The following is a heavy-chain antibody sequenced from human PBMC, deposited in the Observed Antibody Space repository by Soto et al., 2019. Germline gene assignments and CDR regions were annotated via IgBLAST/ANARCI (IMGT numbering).Heavy chain of an antibody. J-gene: IGHJ4*02. CDR2: FYSDNTT. V-gene: IGHV3-53*01. CDR1: GFTVSNHF. Sequence: GGSLRLSCEVSGFTVSNHFMNWVRQAPGKGLEWVSVFYSDNTTFYSDSVKGRFTISRDTSKNALYLQMNSLRAEDTAVYYCATRVGVMGRYYFDYWDQGALVTVSS. CDR3: ATRVGVMGRYYFDY. D-gene: IGHD3-16*01.